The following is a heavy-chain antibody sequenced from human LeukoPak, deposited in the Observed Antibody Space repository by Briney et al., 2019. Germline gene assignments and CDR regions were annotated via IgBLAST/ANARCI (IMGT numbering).Heavy chain of an antibody. Sequence: GGSLRLSCAASGFTFSSYAMSWVRQAPGKGLEWVSAISGSGGSTYYADSVKGRFTISRDNSKNTLYLQMNSLRAEDTAVYYCAKGSHYYDSSGSFDYWGQGTLVTVSS. CDR1: GFTFSSYA. CDR2: ISGSGGST. J-gene: IGHJ4*02. CDR3: AKGSHYYDSSGSFDY. V-gene: IGHV3-23*01. D-gene: IGHD3-22*01.